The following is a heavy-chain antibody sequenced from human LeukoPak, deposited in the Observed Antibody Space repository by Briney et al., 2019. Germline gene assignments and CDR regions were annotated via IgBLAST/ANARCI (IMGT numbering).Heavy chain of an antibody. CDR2: IGHGNYI. Sequence: GESLKISCTASAFRLSPVEMNWVRQAPGKGLEWVSYIGHGNYISYADSVKGRFTISRDDAKNSLYLQMNYLRVEDTGVYYCARDWYSYAYGWGQGTLVTVSS. CDR3: ARDWYSYAYG. D-gene: IGHD5-18*01. V-gene: IGHV3-48*03. J-gene: IGHJ4*02. CDR1: AFRLSPVE.